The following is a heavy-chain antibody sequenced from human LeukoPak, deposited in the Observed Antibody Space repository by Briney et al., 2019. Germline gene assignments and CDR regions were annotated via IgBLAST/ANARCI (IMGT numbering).Heavy chain of an antibody. Sequence: GGSLRLSCAASGFTFSTYAMTWVRQAPGKGLEWVSAISGSGGSTYYAGSVKGRFTISRDNSKNTLYLQMNSLRAEDTAVYYCARVGVLRVRGAFNWFDPWGQGTLVTVSS. V-gene: IGHV3-23*01. CDR2: ISGSGGST. D-gene: IGHD3-10*01. CDR1: GFTFSTYA. J-gene: IGHJ5*02. CDR3: ARVGVLRVRGAFNWFDP.